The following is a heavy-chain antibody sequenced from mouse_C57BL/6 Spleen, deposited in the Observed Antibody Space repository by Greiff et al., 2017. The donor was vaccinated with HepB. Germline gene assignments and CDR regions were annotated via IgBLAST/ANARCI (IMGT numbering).Heavy chain of an antibody. CDR2: IYPGDGDT. D-gene: IGHD1-1*01. CDR3: ARSGSSSPDY. J-gene: IGHJ2*01. Sequence: LQESGPELVKPGASVKISCKASGFSFSSSWMNWVKQRPGKGLEWIGRIYPGDGDTNYNGKFKGKATQTADKSSSTAYMQLSSVTSEDSAVCFCARSGSSSPDYWGQGTTLTVSS. CDR1: GFSFSSSW. V-gene: IGHV1-82*01.